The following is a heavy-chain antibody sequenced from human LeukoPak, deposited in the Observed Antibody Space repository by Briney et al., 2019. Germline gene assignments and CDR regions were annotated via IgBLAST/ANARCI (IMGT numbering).Heavy chain of an antibody. Sequence: ASVKVSCKASGYTFTSYYMHWVRQAPGQGLEWMGIINPSGGSTSYAQKFQGRVTMTRDTSTSTVYMELSSLRSEDTAVYYCARDAHTYYYDSSAYHADYWGQGTLVTASS. D-gene: IGHD3-22*01. CDR2: INPSGGST. J-gene: IGHJ4*02. CDR1: GYTFTSYY. CDR3: ARDAHTYYYDSSAYHADY. V-gene: IGHV1-46*01.